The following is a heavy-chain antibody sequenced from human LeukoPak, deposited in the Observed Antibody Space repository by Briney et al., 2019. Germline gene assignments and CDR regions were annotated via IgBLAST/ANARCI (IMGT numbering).Heavy chain of an antibody. CDR2: INPVGGST. CDR1: GYTFTTYY. Sequence: ASVKVSCKASGYTFTTYYMHWVRQAPGQGLEWIGIINPVGGSTTYAQRFQGRVTMTRDTSTSTVYMELSSLRSEDTAVYYCARVADFRQSFDFWGQGTLVTVSS. J-gene: IGHJ4*02. D-gene: IGHD3/OR15-3a*01. V-gene: IGHV1-46*01. CDR3: ARVADFRQSFDF.